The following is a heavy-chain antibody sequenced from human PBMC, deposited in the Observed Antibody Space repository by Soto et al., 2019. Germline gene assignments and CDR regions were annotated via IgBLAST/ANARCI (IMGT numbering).Heavy chain of an antibody. V-gene: IGHV3-23*01. CDR2: ISGSGGST. J-gene: IGHJ5*02. Sequence: EVQLLESGGGLVQPGGSLRLSCAASGFTFSSYAMSWVRQAPGKGLEWVSAISGSGGSTYYADSVKGRFTISRDNSKNTLYQQMNSLTAEDTAVYYCAKDGGDDYGDLPHNWFDPWGQGNLVNVSS. CDR1: GFTFSSYA. CDR3: AKDGGDDYGDLPHNWFDP. D-gene: IGHD4-17*01.